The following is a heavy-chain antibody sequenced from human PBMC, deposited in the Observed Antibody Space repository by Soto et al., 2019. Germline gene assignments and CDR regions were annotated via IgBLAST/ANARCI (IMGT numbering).Heavy chain of an antibody. CDR2: VFHTGTT. Sequence: QVQLQESGPGLVKPSGTLSLTCAVSGDSVSSPYWWCWVRQPPGKGREWIGAVFHTGTTSYNPSLGGLVTISMAKSNSPFSVALRSVTAADTAVYCCARSAGWYAVHSWGPGTLVIVSS. J-gene: IGHJ4*02. V-gene: IGHV4-4*01. D-gene: IGHD6-19*01. CDR3: ARSAGWYAVHS. CDR1: GDSVSSPYW.